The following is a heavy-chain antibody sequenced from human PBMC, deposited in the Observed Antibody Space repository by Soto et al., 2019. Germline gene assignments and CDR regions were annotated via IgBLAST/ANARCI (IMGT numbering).Heavy chain of an antibody. CDR3: AKDRVGGTFYTPLAF. CDR2: ITYDGSFQ. V-gene: IGHV3-30*18. CDR1: GFNFDNYG. D-gene: IGHD1-7*01. J-gene: IGHJ4*02. Sequence: QPGGSLRLSCQASGFNFDNYGMHWVRQAPGKGLEWVAVITYDGSFQYYADSVKGRFTISSDNSKNTLSLHLNTLKPEDTAVYHCAKDRVGGTFYTPLAFWGQGTLVTVSS.